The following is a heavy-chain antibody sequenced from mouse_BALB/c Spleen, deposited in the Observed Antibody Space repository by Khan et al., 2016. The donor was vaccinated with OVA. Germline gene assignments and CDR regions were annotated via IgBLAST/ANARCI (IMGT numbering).Heavy chain of an antibody. D-gene: IGHD1-1*01. V-gene: IGHV3-2*02. CDR2: ISYSGNT. CDR1: GYSITSDYA. CDR3: ARVYGGDFDY. J-gene: IGHJ2*01. Sequence: VQLKESGPSLVKPSQSLSLTCTVTGYSITSDYAWNWTRQFPGNKLEWMGFISYSGNTKYNPSLKSRISITRDTSENQFFLQLNSVTTEDTATDYSARVYGGDFDYWGQGTTLTVSS.